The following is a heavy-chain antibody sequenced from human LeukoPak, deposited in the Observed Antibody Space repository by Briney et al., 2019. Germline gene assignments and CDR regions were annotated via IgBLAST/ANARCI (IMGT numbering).Heavy chain of an antibody. V-gene: IGHV3-33*01. Sequence: GRSLRLSCAASGFTFSSYGMHWVRQAPGKGLEWVAVIWYDGSNKYYIDSVKGRFTISRDNSKNTLYLQMNSLRAEDTAVYYCARDRLARPGAAVAGNTLFDYWGQGTLVPVSS. CDR1: GFTFSSYG. J-gene: IGHJ4*02. CDR2: IWYDGSNK. CDR3: ARDRLARPGAAVAGNTLFDY. D-gene: IGHD6-19*01.